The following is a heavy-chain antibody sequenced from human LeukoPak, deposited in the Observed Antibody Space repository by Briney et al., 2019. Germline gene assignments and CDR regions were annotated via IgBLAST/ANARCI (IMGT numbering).Heavy chain of an antibody. J-gene: IGHJ4*02. CDR2: ISGDVSTT. V-gene: IGHV3-74*01. CDR1: GFAFSSYW. Sequence: VGCLRLSCATSGFAFSSYWMLWVRHVPGKGLVWVSRISGDVSTTTYADSVKGRFTISRDNTNNILYLQMNSLRAEDTAIYYCARSQFDYWGQGILVTVPS. CDR3: ARSQFDY.